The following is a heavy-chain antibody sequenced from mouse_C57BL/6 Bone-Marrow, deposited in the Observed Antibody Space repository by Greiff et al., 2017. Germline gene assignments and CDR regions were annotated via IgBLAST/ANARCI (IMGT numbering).Heavy chain of an antibody. CDR2: IDPSDSYT. CDR3: ARLGRGYFDY. V-gene: IGHV1-50*01. Sequence: QVQLKQPGAELVKPGASVKLSCKASGYTFTSYWMQWVKQRPGQGLEWIGEIDPSDSYTNYNQKFKGKATLTVDTSSSTAYMQLSSLTSEDSAVYYCARLGRGYFDYWGQGTTLTVSS. D-gene: IGHD4-1*01. J-gene: IGHJ2*01. CDR1: GYTFTSYW.